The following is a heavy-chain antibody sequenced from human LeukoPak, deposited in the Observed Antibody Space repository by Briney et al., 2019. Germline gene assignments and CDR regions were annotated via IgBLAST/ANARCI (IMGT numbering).Heavy chain of an antibody. D-gene: IGHD3-10*01. CDR1: GFTFSDYA. J-gene: IGHJ3*02. Sequence: PGGSLRLSCVPSGFTFSDYAMSWVRQAPAQGLQWVSDISDLGAYTNYLDSVKGRFIISRDNYRNILYLHMSSLRADDTALYYCARKGFGALDIWGQGTMVTVSS. V-gene: IGHV3-23*01. CDR2: ISDLGAYT. CDR3: ARKGFGALDI.